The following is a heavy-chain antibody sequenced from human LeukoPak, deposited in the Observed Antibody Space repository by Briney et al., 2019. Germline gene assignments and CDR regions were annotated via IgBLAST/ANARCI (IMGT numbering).Heavy chain of an antibody. V-gene: IGHV3-20*04. J-gene: IGHJ4*02. D-gene: IGHD2-8*01. CDR3: ASSYCTNGVCYGGFDY. CDR2: INWNGGSI. CDR1: GFTFDDYG. Sequence: GGSLRLSCAASGFTFDDYGMSWVRQAPGKGLEWVSGINWNGGSIGYADSVKGRFTISRDNAKNSLYLQMNSLRAEDTALYYCASSYCTNGVCYGGFDYWGQGTLVTVSS.